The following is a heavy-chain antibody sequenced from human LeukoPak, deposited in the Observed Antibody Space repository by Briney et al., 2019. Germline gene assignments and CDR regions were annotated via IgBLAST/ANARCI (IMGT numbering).Heavy chain of an antibody. J-gene: IGHJ4*02. D-gene: IGHD4-23*01. CDR3: ARQGSKYGGSDY. CDR1: GYSFTDYW. CDR2: ISPRDSDT. Sequence: GEYLKISCKGSGYSFTDYWIAWVRQMSGKGLEYMGIISPRDSDTRYSPSFQGQVTISADKSITTAYLQWNSLKASDTAIYFCARQGSKYGGSDYWGQGTLVTGSS. V-gene: IGHV5-51*01.